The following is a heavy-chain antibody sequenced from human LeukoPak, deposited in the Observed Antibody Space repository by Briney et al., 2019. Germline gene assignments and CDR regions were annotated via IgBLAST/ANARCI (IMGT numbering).Heavy chain of an antibody. D-gene: IGHD6-19*01. CDR1: GYTFTSYG. CDR2: ISAYNGNT. Sequence: ASVKVSCKASGYTFTSYGISWVRQAPGQGLEWMGWISAYNGNTNYAQKLQGRVTMTTDTSTSTAYMELRSLRSDDTAVYYCGSSIAVAGTWYYGMDVWGQGTTVTVSS. CDR3: GSSIAVAGTWYYGMDV. V-gene: IGHV1-18*01. J-gene: IGHJ6*02.